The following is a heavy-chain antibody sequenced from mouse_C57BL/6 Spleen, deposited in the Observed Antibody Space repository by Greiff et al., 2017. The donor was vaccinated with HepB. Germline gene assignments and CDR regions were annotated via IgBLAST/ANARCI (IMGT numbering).Heavy chain of an antibody. J-gene: IGHJ3*01. V-gene: IGHV5-17*01. D-gene: IGHD1-1*01. CDR1: GFTFSDYG. CDR2: ISSGSSTL. CDR3: ASSDYYGSSSFAY. Sequence: DVKLVESGGGLVKPGGSLKLSCAASGFTFSDYGMHWVRQAPEKGLEWVAYISSGSSTLYYADTVKGRFTISRDNAKNTLFLQMTSLRSEDTAMYYSASSDYYGSSSFAYWGQGTLVTVSA.